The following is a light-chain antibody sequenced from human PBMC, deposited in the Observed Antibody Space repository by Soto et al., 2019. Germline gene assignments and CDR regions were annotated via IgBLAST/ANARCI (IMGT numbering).Light chain of an antibody. CDR3: HHHTTWPRT. CDR1: QSVRSN. J-gene: IGKJ2*01. Sequence: EIVMTQSPATMSVSPGERATLSCRASQSVRSNLAWYQHKLGQAPRLLIYDASTRATGIPDRFTGSGSGTEFTLTSSNLQSEDFAVYYCHHHTTWPRTFGQGTKLEIK. CDR2: DAS. V-gene: IGKV3-15*01.